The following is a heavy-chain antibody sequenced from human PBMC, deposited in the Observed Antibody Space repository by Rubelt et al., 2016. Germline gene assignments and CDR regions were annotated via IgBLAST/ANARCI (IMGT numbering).Heavy chain of an antibody. V-gene: IGHV3-21*04. D-gene: IGHD3-22*01. CDR1: GFTFTTYA. J-gene: IGHJ4*02. Sequence: EVQLVESGGGLIQPGGSLRLACTASGFTFTTYAMNWVRQAPGKGLEWVSSISSSSTYTSYANSLEGRFTISRDNSKNTLYLKMNSLRAEDTAVYYCAKVAGYYPQICFDYWGQGTLVTVSS. CDR2: ISSSSTYT. CDR3: AKVAGYYPQICFDY.